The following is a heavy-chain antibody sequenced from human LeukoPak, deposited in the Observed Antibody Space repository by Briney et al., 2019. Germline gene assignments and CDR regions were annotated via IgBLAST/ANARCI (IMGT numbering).Heavy chain of an antibody. CDR1: GGAISSGG. D-gene: IGHD3-16*01. CDR2: ISYDGSNK. V-gene: IGHV3-30*14. Sequence: LSLTCTVSGGAISSGGYYWSWVRQAPGKGLGWVAVISYDGSNKYYADSVKGRFTISRDNSKNTLYLQMNSLRAEDTAIYYCALDLTNCGRFDYWGQGTLVTVSS. CDR3: ALDLTNCGRFDY. J-gene: IGHJ4*02.